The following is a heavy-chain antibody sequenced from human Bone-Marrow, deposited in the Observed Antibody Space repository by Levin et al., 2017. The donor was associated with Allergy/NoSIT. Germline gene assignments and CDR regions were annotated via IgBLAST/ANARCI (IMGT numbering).Heavy chain of an antibody. CDR2: IHYSGST. CDR3: ARKTRFVVDY. CDR1: GDFINNTNYY. Sequence: PSETLSLTCTVSGDFINNTNYYWGWIRQPPGRGLEWIGCIHYSGSTYYNPSLKSRVTISLDTSKNHFSLKLNSVTAADTAVYYCARKTRFVVDYWGQGTLVTVSS. D-gene: IGHD3-3*01. V-gene: IGHV4-39*07. J-gene: IGHJ4*02.